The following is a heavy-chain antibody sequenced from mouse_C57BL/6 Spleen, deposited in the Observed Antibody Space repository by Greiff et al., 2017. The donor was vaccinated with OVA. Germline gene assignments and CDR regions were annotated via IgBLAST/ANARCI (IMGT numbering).Heavy chain of an antibody. V-gene: IGHV5-4*01. CDR2: ISDGGSYT. Sequence: DVHLVESGGGLVKPGGSLKLSCAASGFTFSSYAMSWVRQTPEKRLEWVATISDGGSYTYYPDNVKGRFTISRDNAKNNLYLQMSHLKSEDTAMYYCARDRMIEYYYAMDYWGQGTSVTVSS. CDR1: GFTFSSYA. D-gene: IGHD2-3*01. CDR3: ARDRMIEYYYAMDY. J-gene: IGHJ4*01.